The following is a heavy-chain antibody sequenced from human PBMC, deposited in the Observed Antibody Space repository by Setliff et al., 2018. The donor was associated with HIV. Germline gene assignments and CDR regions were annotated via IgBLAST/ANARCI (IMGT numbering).Heavy chain of an antibody. CDR1: GFTFSNAW. D-gene: IGHD6-6*01. CDR3: ASSSERGDFDY. J-gene: IGHJ4*02. Sequence: PGGSLRLSCAASGFTFSNAWMNWVRQAPGKGLEWVGRIKSKTDGGTTDYAAPVKGRFTISRDDSKNTLYLQMNSLKTEDTAVYYCASSSERGDFDYWGQGTLVTVSS. CDR2: IKSKTDGGTT. V-gene: IGHV3-15*01.